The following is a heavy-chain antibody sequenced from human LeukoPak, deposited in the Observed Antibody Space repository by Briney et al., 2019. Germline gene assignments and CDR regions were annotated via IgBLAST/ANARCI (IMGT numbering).Heavy chain of an antibody. CDR1: GFTFDDYG. J-gene: IGHJ3*02. CDR2: INWNGGST. Sequence: GGSLRLSCAASGFTFDDYGMSWVRQAPGKGLEWVSGINWNGGSTGYADSVKGRFTISRDNAKNSLYLQMNSLRAEDTALYYCAREGGITILELDAFDIWGQGTMVTVSS. D-gene: IGHD3-3*01. CDR3: AREGGITILELDAFDI. V-gene: IGHV3-20*04.